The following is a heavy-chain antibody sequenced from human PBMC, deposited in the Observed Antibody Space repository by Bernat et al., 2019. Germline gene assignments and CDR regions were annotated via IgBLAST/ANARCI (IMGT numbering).Heavy chain of an antibody. CDR3: ARGVGGGGGSSSELDY. D-gene: IGHD6-6*01. Sequence: QVQLVESGGGVVQPGRSLRLSCAASGFTFSSYAMHWVRQAPGKGLEWVAVISYDGSNKYYADSVKGRFTIPRENSKNTLYLQMNSVRGEDPAVYYWARGVGGGGGSSSELDYWGQGTLVTVSS. CDR2: ISYDGSNK. CDR1: GFTFSSYA. J-gene: IGHJ4*02. V-gene: IGHV3-30-3*01.